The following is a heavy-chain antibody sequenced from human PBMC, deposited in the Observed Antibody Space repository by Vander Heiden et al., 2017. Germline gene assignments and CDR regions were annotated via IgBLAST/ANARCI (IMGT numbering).Heavy chain of an antibody. J-gene: IGHJ4*02. CDR3: AHRPRYDVWSGVWFN. D-gene: IGHD3-3*01. CDR2: IYWDDDK. V-gene: IGHV2-5*02. CDR1: GFSLSTSGVG. Sequence: QITLKESGPTLVKPTQTLTLTCTFSGFSLSTSGVGVGWIRQPPGKALEWLALIYWDDDKRYSPSLKSRLTITKDTSKNQVVLTMTNMDPVETATYYCAHRPRYDVWSGVWFNWGQGTLVTVSS.